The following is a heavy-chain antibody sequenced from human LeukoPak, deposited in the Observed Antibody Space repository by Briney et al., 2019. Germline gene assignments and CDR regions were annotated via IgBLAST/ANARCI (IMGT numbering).Heavy chain of an antibody. CDR1: GYTFTGYY. D-gene: IGHD3-22*01. J-gene: IGHJ4*02. Sequence: ASVKVSCKASGYTFTGYYMHWVRQAPGQGLEWMGWINPNSGGTNYAQKFQGWVTMTRDTSISTAYMELSRLRSDDTAVYYCAVGPDSSGYPGYWGKGPLVTVSS. V-gene: IGHV1-2*04. CDR2: INPNSGGT. CDR3: AVGPDSSGYPGY.